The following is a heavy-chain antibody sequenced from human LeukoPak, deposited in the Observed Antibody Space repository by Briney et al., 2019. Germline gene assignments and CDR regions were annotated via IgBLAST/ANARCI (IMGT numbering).Heavy chain of an antibody. Sequence: PSGTLSLTCAVSGGSISSSNWWSWVRQPPGKGLEWIGSIYYSGSTYYNPSLKSRVTVSVDTSKNQFSLKLSSVTAADTAVYYCARDATGIAVAGAFDIWGQGTMVTVSS. J-gene: IGHJ3*02. CDR3: ARDATGIAVAGAFDI. CDR2: IYYSGST. CDR1: GGSISSSNW. V-gene: IGHV4-4*02. D-gene: IGHD6-19*01.